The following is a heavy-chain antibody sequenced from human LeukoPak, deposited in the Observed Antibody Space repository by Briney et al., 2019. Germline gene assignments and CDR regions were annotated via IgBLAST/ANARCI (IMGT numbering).Heavy chain of an antibody. CDR3: ARDPYSSSWSYGMDV. J-gene: IGHJ6*02. CDR2: IKQDGSET. V-gene: IGHV3-7*05. CDR1: GFTFSNYW. D-gene: IGHD6-13*01. Sequence: PGGSLRLSCTATGFTFSNYWMRWVRQTPEKGLEWVANIKQDGSETVYVDSVKGRFTISRDNAQSPLYLQMNSLRAEDTAVYYCARDPYSSSWSYGMDVWGQGTAVTVSS.